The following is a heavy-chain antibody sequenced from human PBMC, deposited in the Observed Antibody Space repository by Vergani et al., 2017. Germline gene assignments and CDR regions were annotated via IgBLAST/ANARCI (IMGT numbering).Heavy chain of an antibody. J-gene: IGHJ5*02. CDR2: INPSGGST. V-gene: IGHV1-46*01. Sequence: QVQLVQSGAEVKKPGASVKVSCKASGYTFTSYYMHWVRQAPGQGLEWMGIINPSGGSTSYAQKFQGRVTMTRDTSTSTVYMELSSLRSEDTAMYYCARHRRIAAAGTWGEWFDPWGQGTLVTVSS. CDR3: ARHRRIAAAGTWGEWFDP. CDR1: GYTFTSYY. D-gene: IGHD6-13*01.